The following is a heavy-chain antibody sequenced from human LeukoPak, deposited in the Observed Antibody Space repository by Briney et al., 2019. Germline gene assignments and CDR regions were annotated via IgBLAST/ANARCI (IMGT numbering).Heavy chain of an antibody. D-gene: IGHD2-21*02. V-gene: IGHV3-49*03. CDR3: TSERETSFTENIKDVVTGILMGYFDY. J-gene: IGHJ4*02. Sequence: GGSLRLSCTASGFTFGGYAMSWFRQAPGKGLEWVGIIKRKAYGGTTEYAASVQGRFTISSDNTKSFVYLKMNSLKTAAQALYYCTSERETSFTENIKDVVTGILMGYFDYWGQGTLVTVSS. CDR1: GFTFGGYA. CDR2: IKRKAYGGTT.